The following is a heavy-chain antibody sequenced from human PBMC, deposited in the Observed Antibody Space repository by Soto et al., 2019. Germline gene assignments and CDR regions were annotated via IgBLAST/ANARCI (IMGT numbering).Heavy chain of an antibody. Sequence: GGSLRLSCAASGFTFSSYAMHWVRQAPGKGLEWVAVISYDGSNKYYADSVKGRFTISRDNSKNTLYLQMNSLRAEDTAVYYCARGRGAAAFEDYYYYGMDVWGQGPTVTVSS. J-gene: IGHJ6*02. V-gene: IGHV3-30-3*01. CDR1: GFTFSSYA. CDR3: ARGRGAAAFEDYYYYGMDV. CDR2: ISYDGSNK. D-gene: IGHD6-13*01.